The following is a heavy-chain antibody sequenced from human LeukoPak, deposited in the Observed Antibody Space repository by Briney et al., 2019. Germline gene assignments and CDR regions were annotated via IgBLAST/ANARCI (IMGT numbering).Heavy chain of an antibody. D-gene: IGHD3-10*01. V-gene: IGHV4-34*08. J-gene: IGHJ4*01. CDR3: AKHYMGSSYNRAVDY. CDR2: INHSGST. Sequence: PGGSLRLSCAASGFTFSSYSMNWVRQPPGKGLEWIGEINHSGSTNYNPSLKSRVTISVDKSKNQFSLKLSSVTAADTAVYYCAKHYMGSSYNRAVDYWGQGTLVTVSS. CDR1: GFTFSSYS.